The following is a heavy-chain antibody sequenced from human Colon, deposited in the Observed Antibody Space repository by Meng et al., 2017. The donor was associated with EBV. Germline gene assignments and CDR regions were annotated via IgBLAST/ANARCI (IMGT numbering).Heavy chain of an antibody. CDR2: MYHSGTT. V-gene: IGHV4-4*02. CDR1: GGSISSSYW. J-gene: IGHJ4*02. D-gene: IGHD5-24*01. Sequence: QVQLQESGPGLVKPSGXXXXPCAVSGGSISSSYWWTWVRQSPGKGLEWIGEMYHSGTTNYNPSLKSRVTISMGKSNNQLSLKLNSVTAADTAVYYCATQESRDGHNPYWGQGTLVTVSS. CDR3: ATQESRDGHNPY.